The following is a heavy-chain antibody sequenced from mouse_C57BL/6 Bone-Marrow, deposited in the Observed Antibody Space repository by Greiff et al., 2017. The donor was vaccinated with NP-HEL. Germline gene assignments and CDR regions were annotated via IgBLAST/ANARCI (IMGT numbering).Heavy chain of an antibody. V-gene: IGHV1-81*01. CDR3: ARAPHYYGSINWYFDV. CDR2: IYPSSGNT. CDR1: GYTFTSYG. Sequence: VQLQQSGAELARPGASVKLSCKASGYTFTSYGISWVKQRTGQGLEWIGEIYPSSGNTYYNEKFKGKATLTADKSSSTAYMELRSLTSEDSAVYFCARAPHYYGSINWYFDVWGTGTTVTVSS. D-gene: IGHD1-1*01. J-gene: IGHJ1*03.